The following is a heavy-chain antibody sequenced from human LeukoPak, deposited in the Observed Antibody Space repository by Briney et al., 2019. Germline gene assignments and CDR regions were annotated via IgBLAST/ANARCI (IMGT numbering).Heavy chain of an antibody. D-gene: IGHD6-19*01. V-gene: IGHV4-59*01. CDR3: AREKGSGHGYGMDV. J-gene: IGHJ6*02. CDR1: GGSISTFY. CDR2: IYYSGST. Sequence: PSETLSLTCTVSGGSISTFYWSWIRQPPGKGLEWIGWIYYSGSTKYNPSLKSRVTISLDTSKNQFSLQLSSVTAADTAVYYCAREKGSGHGYGMDVWGQGTTVTVSS.